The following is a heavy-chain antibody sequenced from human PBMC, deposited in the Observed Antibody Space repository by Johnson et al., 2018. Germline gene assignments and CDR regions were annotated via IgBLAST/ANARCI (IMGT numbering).Heavy chain of an antibody. V-gene: IGHV3-13*01. CDR3: AKAPVGWLGEGAEYFQH. CDR1: GFTFSSYA. J-gene: IGHJ1*01. Sequence: EVQLVETGGGLVQPGGSLRLSCAASGFTFSSYAMSWVRQAPGKGLEWVSSIGTAGDTYYPGSVKGRFTISRENAKNSLYLQMNSMGAGDTAVYYCAKAPVGWLGEGAEYFQHWGQGTLVTVSS. CDR2: IGTAGDT. D-gene: IGHD3-3*01.